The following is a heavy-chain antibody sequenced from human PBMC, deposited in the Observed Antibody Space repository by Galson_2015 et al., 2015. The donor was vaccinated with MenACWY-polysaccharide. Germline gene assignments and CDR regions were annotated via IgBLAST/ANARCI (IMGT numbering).Heavy chain of an antibody. CDR2: FPCSGSRP. D-gene: IGHD6-19*01. CDR1: GFTFSDYG. J-gene: IGHJ2*01. CDR3: AKDRSSGTSWYYFDL. Sequence: SLRISCAASGFTFSDYGMSWFRQAPGKGLEWVAGFPCSGSRPYYADSVRGRFSGSRDNSENTLYLQMNSLRAEDTAMYYCAKDRSSGTSWYYFDLWGRGTLVTVSS. V-gene: IGHV3-23*01.